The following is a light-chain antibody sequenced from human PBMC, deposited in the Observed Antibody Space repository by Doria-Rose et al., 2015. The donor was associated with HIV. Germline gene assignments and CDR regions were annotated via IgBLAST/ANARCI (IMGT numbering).Light chain of an antibody. J-gene: IGKJ4*01. V-gene: IGKV1-39*01. Sequence: DIQVTQSPSSLSASVGDRVTITCRASQSTGSFLNWYQQKPGKALKLLIYAASSLQNGFPSRFSGSGSGTDFTLTISSLQPEDFATYFCQQSYSTPLTFGGGTKVEIK. CDR1: QSTGSF. CDR3: QQSYSTPLT. CDR2: AAS.